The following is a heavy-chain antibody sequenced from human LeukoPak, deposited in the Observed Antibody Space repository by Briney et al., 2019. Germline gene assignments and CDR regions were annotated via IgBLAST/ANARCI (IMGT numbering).Heavy chain of an antibody. V-gene: IGHV1-2*02. CDR3: ARVVDILTGHDTALDY. Sequence: ASVKVSCKASGYTFSGYYIHWVRQAPGEGLEWMGWINPNTGGTNFAQNFQGRVTMTTVTSISTAYMELSRLRSDDTAVYYCARVVDILTGHDTALDYWGQGTLVTVSS. D-gene: IGHD3-9*01. CDR2: INPNTGGT. J-gene: IGHJ4*02. CDR1: GYTFSGYY.